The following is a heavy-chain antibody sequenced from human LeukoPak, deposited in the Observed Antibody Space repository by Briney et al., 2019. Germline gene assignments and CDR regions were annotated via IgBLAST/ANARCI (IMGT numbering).Heavy chain of an antibody. Sequence: PSETQSLTCAVSGGSISSSNWWSWVRQPPGKGLEWIGEIYHSGSTNYNPSLKSRVTISVDTSKNQFSLKLRSVTAADTAVYYCARLYGNYQNYFDYWGQGTLVTVSS. CDR3: ARLYGNYQNYFDY. J-gene: IGHJ4*02. CDR1: GGSISSSNW. V-gene: IGHV4-4*02. D-gene: IGHD1-7*01. CDR2: IYHSGST.